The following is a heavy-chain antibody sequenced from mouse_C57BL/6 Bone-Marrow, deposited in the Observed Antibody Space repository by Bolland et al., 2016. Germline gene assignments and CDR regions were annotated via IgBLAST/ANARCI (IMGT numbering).Heavy chain of an antibody. J-gene: IGHJ1*03. CDR3: APFFARYFDV. V-gene: IGHV14-3*01. CDR2: IDPANGNT. Sequence: IGRIDPANGNTKYAPKFQGKATITADTSSNTAYLQLSSLTSEDTAIYYCAPFFARYFDVWGTG.